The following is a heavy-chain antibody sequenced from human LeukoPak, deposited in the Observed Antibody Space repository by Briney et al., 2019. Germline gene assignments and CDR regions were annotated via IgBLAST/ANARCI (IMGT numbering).Heavy chain of an antibody. CDR1: GGSFSGYY. D-gene: IGHD6-19*01. CDR3: AREGAGTNGMGV. Sequence: PSETRSLTCAVYGGSFSGYYWSWIRQPPGKGLEWIGEINHSGSTNYNPSLKSRVTISVDTSKNQFSLKLSSVTAADTAVYYCAREGAGTNGMGVWGQGTTVTVSS. J-gene: IGHJ6*02. CDR2: INHSGST. V-gene: IGHV4-34*01.